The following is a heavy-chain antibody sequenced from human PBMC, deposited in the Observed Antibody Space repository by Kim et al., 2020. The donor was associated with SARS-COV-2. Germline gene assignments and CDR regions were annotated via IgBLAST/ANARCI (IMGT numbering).Heavy chain of an antibody. CDR3: ARVGWGPAIGVH. D-gene: IGHD3-16*01. V-gene: IGHV3-48*02. Sequence: YYADSVKARFTISRDNAKNSLYLRMNSVRDEDTAVYYCARVGWGPAIGVHWGRGTLVTVSS. J-gene: IGHJ4*02.